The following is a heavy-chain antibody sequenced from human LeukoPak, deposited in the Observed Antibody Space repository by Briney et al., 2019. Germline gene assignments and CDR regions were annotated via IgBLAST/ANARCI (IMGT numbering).Heavy chain of an antibody. J-gene: IGHJ4*02. D-gene: IGHD6-13*01. CDR1: GGSISSGGYY. V-gene: IGHV4-31*03. Sequence: PSETLSLTCTVSGGSISSGGYYWSWIRQHPGKGLEWIGYIYYSGSTYYNPSLKSRVTISVDTSKNQFSLKLSSVTAADTAVYYCARDRAAAADYWGQGTLVTVSS. CDR2: IYYSGST. CDR3: ARDRAAAADY.